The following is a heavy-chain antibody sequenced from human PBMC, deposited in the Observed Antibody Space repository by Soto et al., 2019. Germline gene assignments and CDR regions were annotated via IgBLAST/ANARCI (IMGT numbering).Heavy chain of an antibody. CDR3: ARRRLVGATSWAGLQY. CDR1: GFTFSSYA. Sequence: QVQLVESGGGVVQPGWSLRLSCAASGFTFSSYAMHWVRQAPGKGLEWVAVISYDGSNKIYAESVKGRFTISRDNSKNTLYLQMNSLRAEDTAVYYCARRRLVGATSWAGLQYWGQGTLVIVSS. J-gene: IGHJ4*02. CDR2: ISYDGSNK. D-gene: IGHD1-26*01. V-gene: IGHV3-30-3*01.